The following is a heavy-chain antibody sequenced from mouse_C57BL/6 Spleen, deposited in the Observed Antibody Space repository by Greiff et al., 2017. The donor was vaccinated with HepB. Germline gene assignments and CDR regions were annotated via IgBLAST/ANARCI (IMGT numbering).Heavy chain of an antibody. CDR2: IDPSDSET. V-gene: IGHV1-52*01. CDR1: GYTFTSYW. J-gene: IGHJ2*01. Sequence: VQLQQPGAELVRPGSSVKLSCKASGYTFTSYWMHWVKQRPIQGLEWIGNIDPSDSETHYNQKFKDKATLTVDKSSSTAYMQLSSLTSEDSAVYYCAREGYGSSLDYWGQGTTLTVSS. CDR3: AREGYGSSLDY. D-gene: IGHD1-1*01.